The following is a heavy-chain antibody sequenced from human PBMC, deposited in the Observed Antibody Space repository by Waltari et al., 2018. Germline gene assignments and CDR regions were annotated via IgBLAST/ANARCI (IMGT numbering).Heavy chain of an antibody. V-gene: IGHV1-8*01. D-gene: IGHD2-21*02. CDR2: MNPNSGNT. J-gene: IGHJ2*01. CDR3: ARVGIYCGGDCYTSPSWYFDL. CDR1: GYTFTSYD. Sequence: QVQLVQSGAEVKKPGASVKVSCKASGYTFTSYDINWVRQATGQGLEWMGWMNPNSGNTGYAQKFQGRVTMTRNTSISTAYMELSSLRSEDTAVYYCARVGIYCGGDCYTSPSWYFDLWGRGTLVTVSS.